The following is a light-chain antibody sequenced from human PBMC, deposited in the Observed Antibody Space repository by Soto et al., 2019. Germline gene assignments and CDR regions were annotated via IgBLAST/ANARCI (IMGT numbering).Light chain of an antibody. J-gene: IGKJ1*01. CDR1: QSVTSNF. Sequence: EIVLTQSPGTLSLSPGERATLSCRASQSVTSNFLAWYQQKPGQTPRLLIYGASSRATGIPDRFRGSGSGADFTLNITRLEPEDFAVYYCQEYGNSRWTVGQGTKVEIK. CDR3: QEYGNSRWT. CDR2: GAS. V-gene: IGKV3-20*01.